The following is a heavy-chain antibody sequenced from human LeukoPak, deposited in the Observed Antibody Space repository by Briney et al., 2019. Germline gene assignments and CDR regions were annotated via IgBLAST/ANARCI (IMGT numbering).Heavy chain of an antibody. Sequence: PGGSLRLSCAASGFTFSSYAMSWVRQAPGKGLEWVSAISGSGGSTYYADSVKGRFTISRDNSKNTLYLQMNSLRAKDTAVYYCAKEGGSSWYYYYYYMDVWGKGTTVTVSS. CDR1: GFTFSSYA. D-gene: IGHD6-13*01. CDR2: ISGSGGST. CDR3: AKEGGSSWYYYYYYMDV. V-gene: IGHV3-23*01. J-gene: IGHJ6*03.